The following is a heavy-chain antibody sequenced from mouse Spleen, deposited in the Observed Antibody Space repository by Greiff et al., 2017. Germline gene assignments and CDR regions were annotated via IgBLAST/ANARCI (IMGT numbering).Heavy chain of an antibody. J-gene: IGHJ2*01. CDR1: GYTFTSYW. CDR2: IDPSDSYT. V-gene: IGHV1-69*01. CDR3: ARSEFITTAFLGY. Sequence: QVQLQQPGAELVMPGASVKLSCKASGYTFTSYWMHWVKQRPGQGLEWIGEIDPSDSYTNYNQKFKGKATLTVDKSSSTAYMQLSSLTSEDSAVYYCARSEFITTAFLGYWGQGTTLTVSS. D-gene: IGHD1-2*01.